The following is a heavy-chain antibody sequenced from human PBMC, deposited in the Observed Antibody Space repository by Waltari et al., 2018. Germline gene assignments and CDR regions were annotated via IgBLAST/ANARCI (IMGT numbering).Heavy chain of an antibody. V-gene: IGHV3-72*01. CDR1: GFTLSDHY. CDR2: IREKASSYST. CDR3: ARVTTDTATVDY. J-gene: IGHJ4*02. Sequence: EVQLVESGGGVVQPGGSLRLSCAASGFTLSDHYMDRVPQAPVKGLEWVGRIREKASSYSTEYAASVKGRFTISRDDSKNSLYLQMNSLKTEDTGVYFCARVTTDTATVDYWGQGALVTVSS. D-gene: IGHD5-18*01.